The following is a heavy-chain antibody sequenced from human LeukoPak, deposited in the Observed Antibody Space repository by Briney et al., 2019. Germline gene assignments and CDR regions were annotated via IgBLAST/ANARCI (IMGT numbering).Heavy chain of an antibody. V-gene: IGHV7-4-1*02. Sequence: VASVKVSCTASGYTFTSYSMNWVRQAPGQGLEWMGWINTNTGHPTYAQGFTGRFVFSLDTSVTTAYLQISSLKAEDTAVYYCASLEDTSGYYHDYWGQGTLVTVSS. D-gene: IGHD3-22*01. CDR1: GYTFTSYS. J-gene: IGHJ4*02. CDR3: ASLEDTSGYYHDY. CDR2: INTNTGHP.